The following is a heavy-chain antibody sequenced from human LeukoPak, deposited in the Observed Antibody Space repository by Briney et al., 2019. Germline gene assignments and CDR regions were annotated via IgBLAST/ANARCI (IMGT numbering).Heavy chain of an antibody. D-gene: IGHD3-22*01. CDR1: GGTFSSYA. Sequence: VASVKVSCKASGGTFSSYAIIWVRQAPGQGLEWMGGIIPIFGTANYAQKFQGRATITTDESTSTAYMELSSLRSEDAAVYYCARNRNYYDSSGYRGGWFDPWGQGTLVTVSS. V-gene: IGHV1-69*05. J-gene: IGHJ5*02. CDR2: IIPIFGTA. CDR3: ARNRNYYDSSGYRGGWFDP.